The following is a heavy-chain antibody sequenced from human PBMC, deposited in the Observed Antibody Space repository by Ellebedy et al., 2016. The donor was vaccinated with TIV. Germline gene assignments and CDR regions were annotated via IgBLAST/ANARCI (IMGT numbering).Heavy chain of an antibody. J-gene: IGHJ3*01. V-gene: IGHV4-34*01. CDR2: INPSGNT. D-gene: IGHD3-16*01. CDR1: GGSFLGYY. Sequence: SETLSLXCSVQGGSFLGYYWSWIRQSPGKGLEWIGDINPSGNTNYTASLKSRLTMSIDTSKRQMSLSLKSVTAAESAVYYCSRGRRFSASFHPMMSTFEVWGQGTTVIVSS. CDR3: SRGRRFSASFHPMMSTFEV.